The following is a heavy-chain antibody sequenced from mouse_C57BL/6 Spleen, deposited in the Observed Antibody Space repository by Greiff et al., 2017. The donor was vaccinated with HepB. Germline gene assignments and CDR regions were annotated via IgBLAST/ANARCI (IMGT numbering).Heavy chain of an antibody. J-gene: IGHJ2*01. V-gene: IGHV1-26*01. Sequence: VQLQQSGPELVKPGASVKISCKASGYTFTDYYMNWVKQSHGKSLEWIGDINPNNGGTSYNQKFKGKATLTVDKSSSTAYMELRSLTSEDSAVYYCARGLYYDYGLFDYWGQGTTLTVSS. CDR1: GYTFTDYY. CDR3: ARGLYYDYGLFDY. D-gene: IGHD2-4*01. CDR2: INPNNGGT.